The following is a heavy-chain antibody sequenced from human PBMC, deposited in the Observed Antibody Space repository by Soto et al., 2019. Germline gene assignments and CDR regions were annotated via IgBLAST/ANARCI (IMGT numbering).Heavy chain of an antibody. CDR1: GFTFSSYG. CDR3: VILGYYDSSGFNTHTYYFDD. D-gene: IGHD3-22*01. J-gene: IGHJ4*02. CDR2: ISSSSSYI. V-gene: IGHV3-21*01. Sequence: PGGSLRLSCAASGFTFSSYGMHWVRQAPGKGLEWVSSISSSSSYIYYADSVKGRFTISRDNAKNSLYLQMNSLRAEDTAVYYCVILGYYDSSGFNTHTYYFDDWGQGTLVTVSS.